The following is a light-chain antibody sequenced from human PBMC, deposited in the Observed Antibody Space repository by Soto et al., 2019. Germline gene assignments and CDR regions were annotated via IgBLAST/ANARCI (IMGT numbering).Light chain of an antibody. J-gene: IGKJ4*01. CDR3: QKYYSAPLT. CDR1: KGIGIY. V-gene: IGKV1-27*01. Sequence: DIQMTQSPSSLSASLVDRVTITCRASKGIGIYLAWFQQKPGNVPKLLIYAASTWESGVPDRFSGSGSGTDFTLTISSLQPEDVATYYCQKYYSAPLTFGGGTKVELK. CDR2: AAS.